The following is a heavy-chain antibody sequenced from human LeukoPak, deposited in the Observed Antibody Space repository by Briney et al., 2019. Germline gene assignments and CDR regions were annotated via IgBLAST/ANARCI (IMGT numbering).Heavy chain of an antibody. Sequence: GGSLRPSCAASGFTFSSYWMSWVRQAPGKGLEWVANIKQDGSEKYYVDSVKGRFTISRDNAKNSLYLQMNSLRAEDTAVYYCAREVVVVPAASYFDYWGQGTLVTVSS. D-gene: IGHD2-2*01. J-gene: IGHJ4*02. V-gene: IGHV3-7*01. CDR1: GFTFSSYW. CDR2: IKQDGSEK. CDR3: AREVVVVPAASYFDY.